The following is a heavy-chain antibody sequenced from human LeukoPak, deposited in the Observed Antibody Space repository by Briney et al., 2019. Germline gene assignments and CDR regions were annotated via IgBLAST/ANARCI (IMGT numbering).Heavy chain of an antibody. V-gene: IGHV4-39*07. CDR1: GGSISSSSYY. Sequence: PSETLSLTCTVSGGSISSSSYYWGWIRQPPGKGLEWIGSIYYSGSTYYNPSLKSRVTISVDTSKNQFSLKLSSVTAADTAVYYCARDAVGEGYWGQGTLVTVSS. CDR3: ARDAVGEGY. D-gene: IGHD3-10*01. CDR2: IYYSGST. J-gene: IGHJ4*02.